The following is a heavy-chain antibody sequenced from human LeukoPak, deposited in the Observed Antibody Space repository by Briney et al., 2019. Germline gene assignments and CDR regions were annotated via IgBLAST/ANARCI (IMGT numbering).Heavy chain of an antibody. J-gene: IGHJ3*01. CDR1: GFTFSNSG. CDR3: AREISMFVNAFDL. D-gene: IGHD3-10*02. V-gene: IGHV3-33*01. Sequence: QSGGSLRLSCAASGFTFSNSGMHWARQAPGKGLEWVAVIWYDGSNEYYADAVKGRFIISRDNSKNTVHLQMNSLRVEDTSVYYCAREISMFVNAFDLWGQGTLVAVSS. CDR2: IWYDGSNE.